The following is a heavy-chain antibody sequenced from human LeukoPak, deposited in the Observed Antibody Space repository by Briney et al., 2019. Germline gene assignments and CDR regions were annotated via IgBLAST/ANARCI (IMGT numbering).Heavy chain of an antibody. CDR2: IWYDGSNK. CDR1: GFTFSSYE. D-gene: IGHD2-15*01. Sequence: GGSLRLSCAASGFTFSSYEMNWVRQAPGKGLEWVAVIWYDGSNKYYADSVKGRFTISRDNSKNTLYLQMNSLRAEDTAVYYCAKSEGGDYWGQGTLVTVSS. CDR3: AKSEGGDY. J-gene: IGHJ4*02. V-gene: IGHV3-33*06.